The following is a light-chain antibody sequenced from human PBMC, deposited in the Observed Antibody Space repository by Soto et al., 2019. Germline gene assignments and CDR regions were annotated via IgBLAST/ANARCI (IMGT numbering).Light chain of an antibody. Sequence: EILLTQFPATLCLSPGERATLSRRASQSVSSYLACYQQKPGQAPRLLIYDAYNRATGITARFSGSGSGTDFTLTISSLEPEDFAVYYCQPRSNWPLTFGGGTKVDI. CDR2: DAY. V-gene: IGKV3-11*01. CDR1: QSVSSY. CDR3: QPRSNWPLT. J-gene: IGKJ4*01.